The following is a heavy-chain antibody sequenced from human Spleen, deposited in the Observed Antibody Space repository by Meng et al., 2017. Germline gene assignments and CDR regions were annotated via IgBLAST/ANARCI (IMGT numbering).Heavy chain of an antibody. J-gene: IGHJ3*02. V-gene: IGHV1-2*02. Sequence: ASVKVSCKASGYSFSDYYIHWVRQAPGQGLEWMGWINPNNGGTNYEQKFQGRVTLTRDTSISTTYMELSRLRSDDTAVYYCARPKAEGSGAFDIWGQGTMVTVSS. CDR1: GYSFSDYY. CDR2: INPNNGGT. CDR3: ARPKAEGSGAFDI.